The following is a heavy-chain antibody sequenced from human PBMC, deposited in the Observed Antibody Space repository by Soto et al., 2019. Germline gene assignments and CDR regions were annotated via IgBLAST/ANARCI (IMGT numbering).Heavy chain of an antibody. CDR2: IYPGDSDT. J-gene: IGHJ6*02. CDR3: ARQGYSGGWYPTGYYYYGMDV. Sequence: PGESLKISCKGSGYSFTSYWIGWVRQMPGKGLEWMGIIYPGDSDTRYSPSFQGQVTISADKSISTAYLQWSSLKASDTAMYYCARQGYSGGWYPTGYYYYGMDVWGQGTTVTVS. V-gene: IGHV5-51*01. CDR1: GYSFTSYW. D-gene: IGHD6-19*01.